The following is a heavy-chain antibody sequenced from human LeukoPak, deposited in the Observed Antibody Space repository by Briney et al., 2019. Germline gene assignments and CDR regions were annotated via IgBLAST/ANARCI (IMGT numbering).Heavy chain of an antibody. CDR2: INPNSGGT. D-gene: IGHD1-26*01. CDR1: GYTFTSYY. V-gene: IGHV1-2*02. CDR3: ARDWELLYYFDY. J-gene: IGHJ4*02. Sequence: ASVKVSCKASGYTFTSYYMHWVRQAPGQGLEWMGWINPNSGGTNYAQKFQGRVTMTRDTSISTAYMELSRLRSDDTAVYYCARDWELLYYFDYWGQGTLVTVSS.